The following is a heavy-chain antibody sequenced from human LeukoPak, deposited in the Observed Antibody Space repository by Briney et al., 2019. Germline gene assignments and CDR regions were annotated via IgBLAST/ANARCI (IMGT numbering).Heavy chain of an antibody. CDR1: GDSISSCSYY. V-gene: IGHV4-61*02. D-gene: IGHD1-26*01. CDR3: ARERYNGTFRYYYYYYMDV. J-gene: IGHJ6*03. Sequence: SQTLSLTCTVSGDSISSCSYYWSWLPPPAGQGLEWDRRIYTRANTYSTPSLKSRVTIELYTSKNPFSLDLSSVAAADAAVYYCARERYNGTFRYYYYYYMDVWGKGTTVTVSS. CDR2: IYTRANT.